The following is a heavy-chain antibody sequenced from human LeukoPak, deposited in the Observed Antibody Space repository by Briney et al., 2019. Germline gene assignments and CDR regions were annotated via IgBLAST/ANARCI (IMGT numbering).Heavy chain of an antibody. CDR1: GGSFSGYY. Sequence: SETLSLTCAVYGGSFSGYYWSWIRQPSGKGLEWIGEINHSGSTNYNPSLKSRVTISVDTSKNQFSLKLSSVTAADTAVYYCARSLRYFDYMDVWGKGTTVTVSS. CDR3: ARSLRYFDYMDV. D-gene: IGHD3-9*01. CDR2: INHSGST. V-gene: IGHV4-34*01. J-gene: IGHJ6*03.